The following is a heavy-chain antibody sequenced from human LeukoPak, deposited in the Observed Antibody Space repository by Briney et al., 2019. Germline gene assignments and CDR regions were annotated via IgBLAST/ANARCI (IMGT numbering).Heavy chain of an antibody. V-gene: IGHV4-39*01. J-gene: IGHJ6*02. CDR1: GGSSSSSDYY. Sequence: SETLSLTCTVSGGSSSSSDYYWGWIRQPPGKGLEWIGSIYYSGSTYYNPSLKSRVTISVDTSKNQFSLKLSSVTAADTAVYYCARHRYYGSGKDVWGQGTTVTVSS. CDR3: ARHRYYGSGKDV. D-gene: IGHD3-10*01. CDR2: IYYSGST.